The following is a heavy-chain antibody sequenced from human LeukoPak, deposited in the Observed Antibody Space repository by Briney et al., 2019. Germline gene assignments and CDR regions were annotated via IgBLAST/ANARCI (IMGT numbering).Heavy chain of an antibody. Sequence: GESXKISCKGSGYSFTSYWXXXXXQMXXXXXXXXXXIYPGXSDTRYSPXFXXXXXXSVDKSINTAYLQWSSLXASDTAMYFCARHDSGSYYGGDYWGQGTLVTVSS. D-gene: IGHD1-26*01. CDR2: IYPGXSDT. V-gene: IGHV5-51*01. CDR1: GYSFTSYW. J-gene: IGHJ4*02. CDR3: ARHDSGSYYGGDY.